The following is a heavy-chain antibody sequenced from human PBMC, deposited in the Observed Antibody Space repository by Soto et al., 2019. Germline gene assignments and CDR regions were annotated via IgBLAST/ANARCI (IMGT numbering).Heavy chain of an antibody. Sequence: GESLKISCKGSGYSFTSYWISWVRQMPGKGLEGMGRIDPSDSYTNSSPSFQGHVTISADKSISTAYLQWSSLKASDTAMYYCARHGVVPAARDDGYYYGMDVWGQGTTVTVSS. D-gene: IGHD2-2*01. CDR1: GYSFTSYW. V-gene: IGHV5-10-1*01. CDR3: ARHGVVPAARDDGYYYGMDV. CDR2: IDPSDSYT. J-gene: IGHJ6*02.